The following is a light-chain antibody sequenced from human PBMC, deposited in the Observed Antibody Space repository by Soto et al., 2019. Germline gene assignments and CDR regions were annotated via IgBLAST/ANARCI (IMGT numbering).Light chain of an antibody. Sequence: IVWTHSPATLCFSPGEMATLSFRASQTVSSSLAWYQQKPGQAPRLLIYEASNRATGIPARFSGSGSGADFTLTITRLEPEDFAVYYCQQYGSSPGTFGQGTKVDIK. CDR3: QQYGSSPGT. CDR1: QTVSSS. J-gene: IGKJ1*01. CDR2: EAS. V-gene: IGKV3-11*01.